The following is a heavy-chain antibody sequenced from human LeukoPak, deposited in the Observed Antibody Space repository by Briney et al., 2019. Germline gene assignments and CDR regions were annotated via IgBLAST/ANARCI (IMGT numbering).Heavy chain of an antibody. D-gene: IGHD3-22*01. CDR3: AKSGGSGYSEYYYDY. CDR2: ISGSGGSA. V-gene: IGHV3-23*01. Sequence: PGGSLRLSCAASGFTFSTYAMNWVRQAPGKGLEWVSAISGSGGSANYADSVKGRFTISRDNSKNTLSLQMNSLRAEDTAVYYCAKSGGSGYSEYYYDYWGQGTLVTVSS. CDR1: GFTFSTYA. J-gene: IGHJ4*02.